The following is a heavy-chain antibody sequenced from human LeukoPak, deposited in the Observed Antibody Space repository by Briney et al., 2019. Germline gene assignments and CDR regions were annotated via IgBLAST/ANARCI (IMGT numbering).Heavy chain of an antibody. J-gene: IGHJ6*03. CDR2: IDWDDDK. V-gene: IGHV2-70*11. D-gene: IGHD1-1*01. Sequence: ESGPTLVNPTQPLTLTCTVSGFSLTTTGMCVSWIRQPPGKALEWLARIDWDDDKYYSTSLKTRLTISKDTSKNQVVLAMTNMDPVDTGTYYCARTQRDPTTTRYYYYVDVWGKGTTVTVSS. CDR1: GFSLTTTGMC. CDR3: ARTQRDPTTTRYYYYVDV.